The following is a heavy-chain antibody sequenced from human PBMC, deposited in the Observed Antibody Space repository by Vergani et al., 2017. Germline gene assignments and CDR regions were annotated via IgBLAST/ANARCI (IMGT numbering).Heavy chain of an antibody. V-gene: IGHV1-69*01. CDR1: GGTFSSYA. Sequence: QVQLVQSGAEVKKPGSSVKVSCKASGGTFSSYAISWVRQAPGQGLEWMGGIIPIFGTANYEQKFQGRVTITADESTSTAYMELSSLRSEDTAVYYCARAVLRYFDSIGDYFDYWGQGTLVTVSS. J-gene: IGHJ4*02. D-gene: IGHD3-9*01. CDR2: IIPIFGTA. CDR3: ARAVLRYFDSIGDYFDY.